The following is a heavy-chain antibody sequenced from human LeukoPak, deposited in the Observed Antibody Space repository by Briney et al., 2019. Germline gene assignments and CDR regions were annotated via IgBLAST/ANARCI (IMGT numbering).Heavy chain of an antibody. CDR3: TREETPYY. D-gene: IGHD5-24*01. Sequence: GGSLRLSCTASGFTFGDYAMTWVRQAPGKGLEWVGFIRSKIYGGTPEYAASVKGRFTISRDDSKGIAYLQMNSLKTEDTAVYYYTREETPYYWGQGTLVTVSS. J-gene: IGHJ4*02. V-gene: IGHV3-49*04. CDR2: IRSKIYGGTP. CDR1: GFTFGDYA.